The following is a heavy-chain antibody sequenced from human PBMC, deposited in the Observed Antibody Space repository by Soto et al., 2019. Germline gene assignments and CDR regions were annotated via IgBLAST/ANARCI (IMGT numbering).Heavy chain of an antibody. D-gene: IGHD3-10*01. V-gene: IGHV4-31*03. CDR1: GGSISSGGYY. CDR3: ARETGNTMVRGAHYGMDV. Sequence: SETLSLTCTVSGGSISSGGYYWSWIRQHPGKGLEWIGYIYYSGSTYYNPSLKSRVTISVDTSKNQFSLKLSSVTAADTAVYYCARETGNTMVRGAHYGMDVWGQGTTVTVSS. J-gene: IGHJ6*02. CDR2: IYYSGST.